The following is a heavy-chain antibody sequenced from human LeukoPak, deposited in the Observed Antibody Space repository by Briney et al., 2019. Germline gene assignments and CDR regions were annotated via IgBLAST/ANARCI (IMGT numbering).Heavy chain of an antibody. J-gene: IGHJ4*02. V-gene: IGHV4-59*01. CDR1: GGSISSYF. CDR2: NYYSGST. Sequence: SETLSLTCTVSGGSISSYFWYWIRQPPGKGLEWIGNNYYSGSTLYNPSLKSRVTISVDMSKNHFSLKLSSVTAADTAVYYCARMRSSFSSFYFDYWGQGTLVTVSS. CDR3: ARMRSSFSSFYFDY. D-gene: IGHD6-13*01.